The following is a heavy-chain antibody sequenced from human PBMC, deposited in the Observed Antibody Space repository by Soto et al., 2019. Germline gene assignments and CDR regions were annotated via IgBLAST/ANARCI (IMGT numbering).Heavy chain of an antibody. D-gene: IGHD3-3*01. CDR2: ILNTGNT. V-gene: IGHV4-31*03. CDR1: GASVSSGGYN. Sequence: QVQLQESGPGLVKPSQTLSLTCSVSGASVSSGGYNWSWIRQHPGKGLEWVGYILNTGNTYYNPSLKSRITISVDTSSNQFSLKLRSATAADTAVYYCARSSFWSGYYMDCWGQGTLVTVSS. J-gene: IGHJ4*02. CDR3: ARSSFWSGYYMDC.